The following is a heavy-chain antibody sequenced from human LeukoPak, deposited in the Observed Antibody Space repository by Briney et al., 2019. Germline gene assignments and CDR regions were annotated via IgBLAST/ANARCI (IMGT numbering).Heavy chain of an antibody. CDR3: AKNHGGGYDLDVPFYY. J-gene: IGHJ4*02. CDR1: GFTFSSYA. CDR2: ISGSGGST. Sequence: GGSLRLSCAASGFTFSSYAMSWVRQAPGKGLEWVSAISGSGGSTYYADSVKGRFTISRDNSKNTLYLQMNSLRAEDTAVYYCAKNHGGGYDLDVPFYYWGQGTLVTVSP. D-gene: IGHD5-12*01. V-gene: IGHV3-23*01.